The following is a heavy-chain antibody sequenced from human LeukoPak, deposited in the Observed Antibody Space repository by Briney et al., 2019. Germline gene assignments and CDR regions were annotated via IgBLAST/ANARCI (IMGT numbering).Heavy chain of an antibody. CDR2: ISSSSSYI. J-gene: IGHJ3*02. CDR1: GFTFSSYS. D-gene: IGHD2-15*01. CDR3: ARVGVVHAFDI. V-gene: IGHV3-21*01. Sequence: GSLRLSCAASGFTFSSYSMNWVRQAPGKGLEWVSSISSSSSYIYYADSVKGRFTISRDNAKNSLYLQMNSLRAEDTAVYYCARVGVVHAFDIWGQGTMVTVSS.